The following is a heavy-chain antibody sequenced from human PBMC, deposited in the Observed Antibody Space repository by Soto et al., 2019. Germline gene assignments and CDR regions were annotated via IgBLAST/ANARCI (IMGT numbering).Heavy chain of an antibody. CDR3: ARGIVVVTAPLFYYYYGMDV. V-gene: IGHV4-30-4*01. CDR1: GGSISSGDYY. J-gene: IGHJ6*02. CDR2: IYYSGST. Sequence: QVQLQESGPGLVKPSQTLSLTCTVSGGSISSGDYYWSWIRQPPGKGLEWIGYIYYSGSTYYNPSLKSRVTISVDTSKNQCSLKLSSVTAADTAVYYCARGIVVVTAPLFYYYYGMDVWGQGTTVTVSS. D-gene: IGHD2-21*02.